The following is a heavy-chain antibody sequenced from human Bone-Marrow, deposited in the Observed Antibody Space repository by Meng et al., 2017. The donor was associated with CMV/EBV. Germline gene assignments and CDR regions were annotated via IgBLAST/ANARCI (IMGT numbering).Heavy chain of an antibody. D-gene: IGHD5-18*01. V-gene: IGHV4-34*01. CDR2: INHSGST. CDR1: GGSFSGYY. J-gene: IGHJ6*02. Sequence: SETLSLTCAVYGGSFSGYYWSWIRQPPGKGLEWIGEINHSGSTNYNPPLKSRVTISVDTSKNQFSLKLSSVTAADTAVYYCASTRGRPRGYSYGHPGGMDVWGQGTTVTVSS. CDR3: ASTRGRPRGYSYGHPGGMDV.